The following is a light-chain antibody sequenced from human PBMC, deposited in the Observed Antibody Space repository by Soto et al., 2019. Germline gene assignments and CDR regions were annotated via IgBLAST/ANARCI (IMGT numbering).Light chain of an antibody. CDR3: SSSTTRGLYV. CDR1: SSDIGDYDY. V-gene: IGLV2-14*03. CDR2: DVS. J-gene: IGLJ1*01. Sequence: QSALTQPASVSASPGQSITISCTGPSSDIGDYDYVSWHQQHPGKAPKLMIYDVSNRPSGVSNRFSGFKSGNTASLTISGLQAEDEADYYCSSSTTRGLYVFGAGTKVTVL.